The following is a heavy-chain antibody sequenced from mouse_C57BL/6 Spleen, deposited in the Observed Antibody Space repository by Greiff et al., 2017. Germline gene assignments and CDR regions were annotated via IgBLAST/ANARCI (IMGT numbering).Heavy chain of an antibody. V-gene: IGHV1-64*01. Sequence: QVQLQQPGAELVRPGASVKLSCKASGYTFTSYWMHWVKQRPGQGLEWIGMIHPNSGSTNYNEKFKSKATLTVDKSSSTAYMQLSSLTSEDSAVYYCARNFYWYFDVWGTGTTVTVSS. CDR3: ARNFYWYFDV. J-gene: IGHJ1*03. CDR1: GYTFTSYW. CDR2: IHPNSGST.